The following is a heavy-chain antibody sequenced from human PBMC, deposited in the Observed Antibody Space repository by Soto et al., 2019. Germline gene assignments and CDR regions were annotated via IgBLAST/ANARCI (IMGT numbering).Heavy chain of an antibody. Sequence: QVQLQESGPGLVKPSQTLSLTCTVSGGSISSGGYYWSWIRQHPGKGLEWIGYIYYSGSTYYNPSLKSRVTISVDTSKNQFSLKLSSVTAADTAVYYCARVLWCGGSCYSGLSEVQDYWGQGTLVTVSS. D-gene: IGHD2-15*01. V-gene: IGHV4-31*03. J-gene: IGHJ4*02. CDR1: GGSISSGGYY. CDR3: ARVLWCGGSCYSGLSEVQDY. CDR2: IYYSGST.